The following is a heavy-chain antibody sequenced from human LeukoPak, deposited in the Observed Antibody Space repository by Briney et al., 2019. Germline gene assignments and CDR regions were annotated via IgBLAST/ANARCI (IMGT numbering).Heavy chain of an antibody. Sequence: SETLSLTCTVSGGSISSSSYYWGWIRQPPGKGLEWIGSIYDSGRTYYNPSLKSRVTISVDTSKNQFSLELSSVTAADTAVYYCATGPMDSSGYYWNYYYYGMDVWGQGTTVTVSS. CDR2: IYDSGRT. CDR1: GGSISSSSYY. CDR3: ATGPMDSSGYYWNYYYYGMDV. J-gene: IGHJ6*02. D-gene: IGHD3-22*01. V-gene: IGHV4-39*07.